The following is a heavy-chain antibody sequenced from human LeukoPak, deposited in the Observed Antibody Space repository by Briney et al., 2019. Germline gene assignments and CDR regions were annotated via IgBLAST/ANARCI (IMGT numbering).Heavy chain of an antibody. CDR3: ARGGSGWYHWFDS. Sequence: GGSLRLSCAASGFTFSSYDMHWVRQATGKGLEWVSAIDTTGDTYYPGSVKGRFTISRENAKNSLYLQINSLRAGDTAVYYCARGGSGWYHWFDSWGQGTLVTVSS. V-gene: IGHV3-13*01. CDR1: GFTFSSYD. D-gene: IGHD6-19*01. J-gene: IGHJ5*01. CDR2: IDTTGDT.